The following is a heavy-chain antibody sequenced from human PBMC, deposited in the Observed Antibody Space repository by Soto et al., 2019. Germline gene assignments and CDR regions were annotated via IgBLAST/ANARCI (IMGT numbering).Heavy chain of an antibody. V-gene: IGHV3-7*01. CDR1: GFTFSDSG. D-gene: IGHD4-4*01. CDR3: VRGGSNYAS. CDR2: IKPDESEK. Sequence: EVQLVESGGGLVQPGGSLRLSGTASGFTFSDSGRTWVRQAPGKGLEWVARIKPDESEKKYADSVKGRFSISRDNAKNSMYLQMDSLRGEDTAVYYCVRGGSNYASWGQGTLVTVSS. J-gene: IGHJ5*02.